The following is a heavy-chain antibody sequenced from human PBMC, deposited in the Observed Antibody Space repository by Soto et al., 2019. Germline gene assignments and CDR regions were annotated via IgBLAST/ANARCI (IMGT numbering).Heavy chain of an antibody. CDR3: ARRDDSPTAEYFQH. CDR1: GYSFTTYW. D-gene: IGHD2-21*01. Sequence: PGESRKISCKGSGYSFTTYWIGWVRQMPGKGLEWMGIIYPGDSDTRYSPSFQGQVTISADKSTSTAYLQWSSLKASDTAMYYCARRDDSPTAEYFQHWGQGTLVTVSS. CDR2: IYPGDSDT. J-gene: IGHJ1*01. V-gene: IGHV5-51*01.